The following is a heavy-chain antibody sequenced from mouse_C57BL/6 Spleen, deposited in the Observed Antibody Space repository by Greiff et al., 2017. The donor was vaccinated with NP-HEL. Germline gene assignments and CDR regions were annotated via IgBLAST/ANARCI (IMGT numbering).Heavy chain of an antibody. J-gene: IGHJ3*01. Sequence: QVQLKQSGPELVKPGASVKISCKASGYAFSSSWMNWVKQRPGKGLEWIGRIYPGDGDTNYNGKFQGKATLTADKSSSTAYMQLSSLTSEDSAVYFCAGGGGNSPFAYWGQGTLVTVSA. CDR1: GYAFSSSW. CDR3: AGGGGNSPFAY. CDR2: IYPGDGDT. D-gene: IGHD2-1*01. V-gene: IGHV1-82*01.